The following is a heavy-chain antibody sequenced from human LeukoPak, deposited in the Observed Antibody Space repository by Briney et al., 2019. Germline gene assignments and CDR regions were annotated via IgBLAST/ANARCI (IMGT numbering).Heavy chain of an antibody. Sequence: ASVKVSCKASGYTFTSYDINWVRQATGQGLEWMGWMNPNSGNTGYAQKFQGRVTMTRNTSISTAYMELSSLRSEDTAVYYCARDPDFLYYDSSLFGYWGQGTLVTVSS. D-gene: IGHD3-22*01. V-gene: IGHV1-8*01. CDR1: GYTFTSYD. CDR3: ARDPDFLYYDSSLFGY. J-gene: IGHJ4*02. CDR2: MNPNSGNT.